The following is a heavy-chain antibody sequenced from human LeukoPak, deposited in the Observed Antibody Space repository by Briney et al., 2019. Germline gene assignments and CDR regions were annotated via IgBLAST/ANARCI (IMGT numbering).Heavy chain of an antibody. J-gene: IGHJ4*02. D-gene: IGHD3/OR15-3a*01. CDR2: SSSSGSTI. CDR3: ARRRDFIDY. Sequence: GGSLRLSCAASGFTPSDYYMSWIRQAPGKGLEWVSYSSSSGSTIYYADSVKGRFAISRDNAKNSLYLQVNSLRAEDTAVYYCARRRDFIDYWGQGTLVTVSS. V-gene: IGHV3-11*01. CDR1: GFTPSDYY.